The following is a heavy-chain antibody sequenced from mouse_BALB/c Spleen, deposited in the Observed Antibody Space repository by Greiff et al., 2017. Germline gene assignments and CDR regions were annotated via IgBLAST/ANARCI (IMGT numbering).Heavy chain of an antibody. V-gene: IGHV3-2*02. D-gene: IGHD2-1*01. CDR2: ISYSGST. J-gene: IGHJ4*01. CDR1: GYSITSDYA. Sequence: EVQLQESGPGLVKPSQSLSLTCTVTGYSITSDYAWNWLRQFPGNKLEWMGYISYSGSTSYNPSLKSRISITRDTSKNQFFLQLNSVTTEDTATYYCARDGNYAMDYWGQGTSVTVSS. CDR3: ARDGNYAMDY.